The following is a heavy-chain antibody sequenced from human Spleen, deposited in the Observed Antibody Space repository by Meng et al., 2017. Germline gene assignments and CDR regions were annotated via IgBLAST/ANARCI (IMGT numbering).Heavy chain of an antibody. CDR3: ARDRAYYYDSSDYYVSRIDY. V-gene: IGHV1-18*01. CDR1: GGTFSSYT. D-gene: IGHD3-22*01. J-gene: IGHJ4*02. Sequence: ASVKVSCKASGGTFSSYTISWVREAPGQGLEWMGWISAYNGNLNYAQKFQDRVTMTTDTSTSTVTIELRSLRSDDTAMYYCARDRAYYYDSSDYYVSRIDYWGQGTLVTVSS. CDR2: ISAYNGNL.